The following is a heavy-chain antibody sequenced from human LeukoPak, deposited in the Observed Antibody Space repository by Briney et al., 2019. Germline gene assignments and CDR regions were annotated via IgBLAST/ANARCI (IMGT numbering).Heavy chain of an antibody. D-gene: IGHD6-13*01. V-gene: IGHV1-2*02. CDR1: GYTFTAYY. Sequence: ASVTVSCKISGYTFTAYYVHWVRQAPGQGLEWMGWMRPLNGATNYAQKLQGRVTMTRDTSISTAYMELNSLTYDDTATYYCARGQQTFDPWGQGTLVNVSS. CDR2: MRPLNGAT. J-gene: IGHJ5*02. CDR3: ARGQQTFDP.